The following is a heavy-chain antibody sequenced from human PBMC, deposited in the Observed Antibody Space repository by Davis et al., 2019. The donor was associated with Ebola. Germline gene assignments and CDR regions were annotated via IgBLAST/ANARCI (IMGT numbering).Heavy chain of an antibody. V-gene: IGHV2-5*02. CDR3: AHGRDNAYYFDY. CDR1: GFSLSTSGVG. CDR2: IYWDDDK. D-gene: IGHD1-14*01. J-gene: IGHJ4*02. Sequence: SGPTLVKPTQTLTLTCTFSGFSLSTSGVGVGWIRQPPGKALEYLALIYWDDDKRYSPPLTRRLTITKDTSKNQVVLTMTNMDPVDTATYYCAHGRDNAYYFDYWGPGNLVTVSS.